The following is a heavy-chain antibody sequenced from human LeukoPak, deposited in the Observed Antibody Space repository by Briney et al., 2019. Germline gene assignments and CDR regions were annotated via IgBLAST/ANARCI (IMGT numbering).Heavy chain of an antibody. J-gene: IGHJ6*03. CDR2: IIPIFGTA. D-gene: IGHD1-26*01. CDR1: GGTFSSYA. Sequence: EASVKVSCKASGGTFSSYAISWVRQAPGQGLEWMGGIIPIFGTANYAQKFQGRVTITTDESTSTAYMELSSLRSEDTAVYYCASWKATLYTSYYYMDVWGKGTTVTVSS. CDR3: ASWKATLYTSYYYMDV. V-gene: IGHV1-69*05.